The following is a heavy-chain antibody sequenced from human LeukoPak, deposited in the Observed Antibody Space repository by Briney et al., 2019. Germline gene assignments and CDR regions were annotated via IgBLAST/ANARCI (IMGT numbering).Heavy chain of an antibody. CDR3: AKDGWLDY. CDR1: GFTFSSYE. CDR2: INSSGSTI. V-gene: IGHV3-48*03. Sequence: GSLRLSCAAPGFTFSSYEMNWVRQAPGKGLEWVSYINSSGSTIYYADSVKGRFTISRDNAKNSLYLQMNSLRAEDTAVYYCAKDGWLDYWGQGTLVTVSS. D-gene: IGHD2-15*01. J-gene: IGHJ4*02.